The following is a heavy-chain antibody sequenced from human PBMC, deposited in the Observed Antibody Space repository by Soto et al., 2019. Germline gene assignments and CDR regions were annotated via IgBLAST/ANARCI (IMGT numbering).Heavy chain of an antibody. CDR2: LYYTGRT. CDR1: GGSISSGTYY. D-gene: IGHD3-10*01. J-gene: IGHJ5*02. V-gene: IGHV4-39*02. CDR3: ARRLARGVIGWFDP. Sequence: SETLSLTCTVSGGSISSGTYYWGWIRQPPGKGLEWIGSLYYTGRTYYSPSLKSRVTISVDTSKNHFSLNLTSVTAADTAVYYCARRLARGVIGWFDPWGQGTLVTVSS.